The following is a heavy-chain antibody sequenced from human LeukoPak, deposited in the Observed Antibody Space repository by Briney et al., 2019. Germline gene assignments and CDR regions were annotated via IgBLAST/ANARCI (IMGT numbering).Heavy chain of an antibody. CDR3: AKVRWGSDNALDS. J-gene: IGHJ4*02. CDR1: GLTFNKYW. D-gene: IGHD3-16*01. Sequence: GGSLRLSCEASGLTFNKYWMTWVRQAPGKGLEWVANIKQDGSEKNYVDSVKGRFTISRDNAKNSLSLRMNSLSAEDTAVYYCAKVRWGSDNALDSWGQGTLVTGSS. CDR2: IKQDGSEK. V-gene: IGHV3-7*01.